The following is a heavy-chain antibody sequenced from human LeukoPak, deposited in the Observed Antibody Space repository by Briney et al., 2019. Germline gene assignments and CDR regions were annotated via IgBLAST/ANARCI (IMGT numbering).Heavy chain of an antibody. Sequence: GGSRRLSCAASGFAFTSYSMKWVRPAPGKGMGWVSSISSSSSTIYYADSVKGRFTISRDNAKNSLYLQMNSLRAEDTAVYYCARPWHPGYSSSWTTQPNAFDIWGQGTMVTVSS. J-gene: IGHJ3*02. CDR2: ISSSSSTI. CDR3: ARPWHPGYSSSWTTQPNAFDI. V-gene: IGHV3-48*01. CDR1: GFAFTSYS. D-gene: IGHD6-13*01.